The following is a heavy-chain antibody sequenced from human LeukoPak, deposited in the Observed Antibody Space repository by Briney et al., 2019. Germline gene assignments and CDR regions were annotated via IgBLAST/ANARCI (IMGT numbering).Heavy chain of an antibody. CDR1: GYTFTGYY. CDR2: INPNSGGT. D-gene: IGHD2-15*01. Sequence: ASVKVSCKASGYTFTGYYMHWVRQAPGQGLEWMGWINPNSGGTNYAQKFQGRVTMTRDTSISTAYMELSRLRSDDTAVYYCARGGAGGVVVVAAKYFDYWGQGTLVTVS. J-gene: IGHJ4*02. CDR3: ARGGAGGVVVVAAKYFDY. V-gene: IGHV1-2*02.